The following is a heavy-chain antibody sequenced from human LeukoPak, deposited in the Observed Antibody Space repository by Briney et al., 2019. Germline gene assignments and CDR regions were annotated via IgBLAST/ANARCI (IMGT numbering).Heavy chain of an antibody. CDR3: AKSGSSVAGTLVDY. D-gene: IGHD6-19*01. Sequence: PGGSLRLSCAASGFTFGSYAMSWVRQAPGKGLEWVSAISGSGGSTYYADSVKGRFTISRDNSKNTLYLQMNSLRAEDTAVYYCAKSGSSVAGTLVDYWGQGTLVTVSS. J-gene: IGHJ4*02. CDR1: GFTFGSYA. V-gene: IGHV3-23*01. CDR2: ISGSGGST.